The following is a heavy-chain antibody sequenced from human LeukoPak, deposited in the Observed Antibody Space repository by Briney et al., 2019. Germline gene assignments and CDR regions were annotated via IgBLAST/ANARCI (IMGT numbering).Heavy chain of an antibody. V-gene: IGHV4-4*07. CDR3: ARGGGEYCSSTSCYRLLYNWFDP. J-gene: IGHJ5*02. D-gene: IGHD2-2*01. CDR1: GGSISSYY. Sequence: SETLSLTCTVSGGSISSYYWSWIRQPAGKGLEWIGRIYTSGGTNYNPSLKRRVTMSVDTSKNQFSLKLSSVTAADTAVYYCARGGGEYCSSTSCYRLLYNWFDPWGQGTVVTVSS. CDR2: IYTSGGT.